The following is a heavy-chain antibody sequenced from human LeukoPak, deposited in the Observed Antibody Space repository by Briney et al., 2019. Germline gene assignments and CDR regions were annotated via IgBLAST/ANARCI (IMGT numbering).Heavy chain of an antibody. CDR3: ARDSGDTAMVPDY. Sequence: GASVKVSCKTSGYTFTSYDINWVRQATGQGLEWMGWMNPNSGNTGYAQKFQGRVTMTRNTSISTAYMELSSLRSEDTAVYYCARDSGDTAMVPDYWGQGTLVTVSS. CDR1: GYTFTSYD. V-gene: IGHV1-8*01. D-gene: IGHD5-18*01. J-gene: IGHJ4*02. CDR2: MNPNSGNT.